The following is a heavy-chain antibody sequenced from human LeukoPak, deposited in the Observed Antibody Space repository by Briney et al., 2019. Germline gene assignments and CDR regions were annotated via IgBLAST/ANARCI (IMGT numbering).Heavy chain of an antibody. Sequence: KASETLSLTCTVSGCSISSGYYWGWIRQPPGKGLEWIGSIYHSGSTYYNPSLKSRVTISVDTSKNQFSPKLSSVTAADTAVYYCAREGVWLQLPSDYWGQGTLVTVSS. V-gene: IGHV4-38-2*02. CDR1: GCSISSGYY. J-gene: IGHJ4*02. D-gene: IGHD5-24*01. CDR3: AREGVWLQLPSDY. CDR2: IYHSGST.